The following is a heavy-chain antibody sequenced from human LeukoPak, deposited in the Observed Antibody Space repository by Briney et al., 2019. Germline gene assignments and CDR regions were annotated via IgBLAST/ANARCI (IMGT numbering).Heavy chain of an antibody. CDR2: ISASGGST. CDR3: ARERIVGATSWFDP. D-gene: IGHD1-26*01. CDR1: GFTFSSSA. V-gene: IGHV3-23*01. J-gene: IGHJ5*02. Sequence: GGSLRLSCAASGFTFSSSAMSWVRQVPGKGLEWVSGISASGGSTSYADSVRGRFTISRDNSKNTLYVQMNSLRDEDTAVYYCARERIVGATSWFDPWGQGTLVTVSS.